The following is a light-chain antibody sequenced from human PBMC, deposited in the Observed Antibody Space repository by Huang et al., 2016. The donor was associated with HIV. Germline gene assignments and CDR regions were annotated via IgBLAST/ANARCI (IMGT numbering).Light chain of an antibody. CDR3: HQYNKWPPLT. CDR2: GVS. V-gene: IGKV3-15*01. Sequence: EIEMTQSPATLSVSPGERATLSCRASQSVSSNVAWYQQKPGQAPRLLIYGVSTRATGIPATFSGSGSGTEFTLTISSLQSEDFALYYCHQYNKWPPLTFGGGTKVEIK. CDR1: QSVSSN. J-gene: IGKJ4*01.